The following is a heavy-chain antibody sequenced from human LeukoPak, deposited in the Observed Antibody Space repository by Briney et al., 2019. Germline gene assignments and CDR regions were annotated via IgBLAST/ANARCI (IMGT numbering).Heavy chain of an antibody. D-gene: IGHD6-19*01. CDR1: GFIFDNYA. Sequence: TGGSLRLSCAAPGFIFDNYAIHWVRQAPGKGLEWVSLISGDGGSTFYADSVRGRFTISRDNTRKSLSLQMSCLRSEDTALYYCARESETSGWYDYWGQGTLVTVSS. V-gene: IGHV3-43*02. CDR2: ISGDGGST. CDR3: ARESETSGWYDY. J-gene: IGHJ4*02.